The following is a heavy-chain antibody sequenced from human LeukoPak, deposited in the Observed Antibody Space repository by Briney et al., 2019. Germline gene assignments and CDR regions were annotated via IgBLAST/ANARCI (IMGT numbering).Heavy chain of an antibody. Sequence: GGSLRLSCTASGFTFRSYAMSWVRQAPGKGLEWDSAISGSGGSAFYADSVKGRFTISKDNSKNTLYLEMNNLRAADTAVYYCAKDHYYYGSGNQLDFWGQGTLVTVSS. J-gene: IGHJ4*02. CDR2: ISGSGGSA. V-gene: IGHV3-23*01. CDR3: AKDHYYYGSGNQLDF. CDR1: GFTFRSYA. D-gene: IGHD3-10*01.